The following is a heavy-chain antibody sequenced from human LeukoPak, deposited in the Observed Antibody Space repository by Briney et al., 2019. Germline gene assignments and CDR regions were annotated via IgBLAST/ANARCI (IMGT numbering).Heavy chain of an antibody. J-gene: IGHJ5*02. CDR3: ARSGLIVVVPAATAEGYNWFDP. CDR2: INNSGST. D-gene: IGHD2-2*01. Sequence: SETLSLTCAVYGGSFSGYYWSWIRQPPGKGLEWIGEINNSGSTNYNTSLKSRVTISVDTSKNQFSLKLSSVTAADTAVYYCARSGLIVVVPAATAEGYNWFDPWGQGTLVTVSS. V-gene: IGHV4-34*01. CDR1: GGSFSGYY.